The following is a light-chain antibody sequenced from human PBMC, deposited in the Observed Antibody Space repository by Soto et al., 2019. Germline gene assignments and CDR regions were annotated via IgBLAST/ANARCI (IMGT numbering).Light chain of an antibody. CDR2: EVS. CDR3: CSYAGSSTYV. Sequence: QSVLTQPASVSGSPGQSITISYTGTSSDVGSYNLVSWYQQHPGKAPKLMIYEVSKRPSGVSNRFSSSKSGNTASLTISGLQAEDEADYYCCSYAGSSTYVFGTGTQLTVL. V-gene: IGLV2-23*02. J-gene: IGLJ1*01. CDR1: SSDVGSYNL.